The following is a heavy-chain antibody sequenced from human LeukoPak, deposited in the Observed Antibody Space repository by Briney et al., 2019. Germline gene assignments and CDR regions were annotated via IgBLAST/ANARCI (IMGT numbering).Heavy chain of an antibody. CDR1: GFTFSSYA. CDR3: AKGGYNYDSSGNCYGNY. CDR2: ISYDGSNK. Sequence: PGGSLRLSCAASGFTFSSYAMHWVRQAPGKGLEWVAVISYDGSNKYYADSVKGRFTISRDNSKNTLYLQMNSLRAEDTAVYYCAKGGYNYDSSGNCYGNYWGQGTLVTVSS. V-gene: IGHV3-30-3*01. D-gene: IGHD3-22*01. J-gene: IGHJ4*02.